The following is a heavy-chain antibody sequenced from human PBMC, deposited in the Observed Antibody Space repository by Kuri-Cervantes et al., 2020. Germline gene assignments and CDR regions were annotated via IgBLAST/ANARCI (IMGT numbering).Heavy chain of an antibody. CDR1: GYSFTSYW. Sequence: KVSCKGSGYSFTSYWIGWVRQMPGKGLEWMGIIYPGDSDTRYGPSFQGQVTISADKSISTAYLQWSSLKASDTAMYYCARRVAVAALDYWGQGTLVTVSS. CDR3: ARRVAVAALDY. D-gene: IGHD6-19*01. CDR2: IYPGDSDT. V-gene: IGHV5-51*01. J-gene: IGHJ4*02.